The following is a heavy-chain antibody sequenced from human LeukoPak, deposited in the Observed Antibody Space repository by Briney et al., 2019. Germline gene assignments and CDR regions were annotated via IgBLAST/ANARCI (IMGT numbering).Heavy chain of an antibody. V-gene: IGHV4-34*01. CDR2: INHSGST. J-gene: IGHJ5*02. CDR1: GGSFSGYY. CDR3: ARARSEGYSSSWYFGWFDP. Sequence: SETLSLTCAVYGGSFSGYYWSWIRQPPGKGLEWIGEINHSGSTNYNPSLKGRVTISVDTSKNQFSLKLSSVTAADTAVYYCARARSEGYSSSWYFGWFDPWGQGTLVTVSS. D-gene: IGHD6-13*01.